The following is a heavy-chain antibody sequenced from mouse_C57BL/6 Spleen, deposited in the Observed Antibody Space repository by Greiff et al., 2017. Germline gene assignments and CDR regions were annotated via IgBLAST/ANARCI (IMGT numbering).Heavy chain of an antibody. J-gene: IGHJ1*03. V-gene: IGHV1-64*01. CDR2: IHPNSGST. CDR1: GYTFTSYW. Sequence: QVQLQQPGAELVKPGASVKLPCKASGYTFTSYWMHWVKQRPGQGLEWIGMIHPNSGSTNYNEKFKSKATLTVDKSSSTAYMQLSSLTSEDSAVYYCAREGYGWYFDVWGTGTTVTVSS. D-gene: IGHD3-1*01. CDR3: AREGYGWYFDV.